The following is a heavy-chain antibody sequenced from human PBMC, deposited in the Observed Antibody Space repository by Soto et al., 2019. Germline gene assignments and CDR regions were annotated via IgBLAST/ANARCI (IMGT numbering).Heavy chain of an antibody. CDR2: IYYSGST. CDR1: GGSISSSTYF. J-gene: IGHJ6*02. V-gene: IGHV4-39*01. Sequence: ASETLSLTCTVSGGSISSSTYFWVWIRQPPGKGLEWIGTIYYSGSTYYNPSLNSRVTVSVDTSKNQFSLKVTSVTAADTAVYYCARLHGYCISSSCHGHYAMDVWGQGTTVTVSS. D-gene: IGHD2-2*01. CDR3: ARLHGYCISSSCHGHYAMDV.